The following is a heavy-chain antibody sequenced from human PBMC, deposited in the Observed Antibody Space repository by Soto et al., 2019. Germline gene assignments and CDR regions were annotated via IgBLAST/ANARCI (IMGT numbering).Heavy chain of an antibody. Sequence: PSETLSLTCTVSGGSISSYYWSWIRQPPGNGLEWIGYIYYSGSTNYNPSLKSRVTISVDTSKNQFSLKLSSVTAADTAVYYCARSGMRAAVAGNYMDVWGKGTTVTVSS. CDR3: ARSGMRAAVAGNYMDV. CDR1: GGSISSYY. V-gene: IGHV4-59*01. CDR2: IYYSGST. D-gene: IGHD6-19*01. J-gene: IGHJ6*03.